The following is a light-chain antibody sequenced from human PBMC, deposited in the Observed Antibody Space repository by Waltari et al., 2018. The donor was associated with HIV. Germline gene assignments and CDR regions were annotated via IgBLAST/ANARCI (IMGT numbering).Light chain of an antibody. Sequence: QSALTQPASVSGSPGRAVTLSCTGTSSAVRSYDLVSWYQQHPGKAPQLMIYGVSKRPSGVSNRFSGSKSGNTASLTISGLQAEDEADYYCCSRAGGSTYVFGTGTKITVL. J-gene: IGLJ1*01. CDR3: CSRAGGSTYV. CDR1: SSAVRSYDL. V-gene: IGLV2-23*02. CDR2: GVS.